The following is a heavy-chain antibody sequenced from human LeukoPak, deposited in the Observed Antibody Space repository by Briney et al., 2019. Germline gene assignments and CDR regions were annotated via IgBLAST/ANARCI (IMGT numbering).Heavy chain of an antibody. V-gene: IGHV1-18*01. CDR1: GYTFTSYG. CDR3: ARGMIVVVGHYIFDY. D-gene: IGHD3-22*01. CDR2: ISAYNGST. Sequence: ASVKVSCKASGYTFTSYGISWVRQAPGQGLEWMGWISAYNGSTNYAQKLQGRVTMTTDTSTSTAYMELRSLRSDDTAVYYCARGMIVVVGHYIFDYWGQGTLVTVSS. J-gene: IGHJ4*02.